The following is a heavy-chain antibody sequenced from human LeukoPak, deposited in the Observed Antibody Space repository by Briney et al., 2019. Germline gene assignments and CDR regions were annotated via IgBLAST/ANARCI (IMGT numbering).Heavy chain of an antibody. CDR2: IYYSGST. D-gene: IGHD3-22*01. J-gene: IGHJ4*02. CDR3: ARTYYYDSSGYYLNFDY. V-gene: IGHV4-59*08. Sequence: SETLSLTCTVSGGSISSYYWSWIRQPPGKGLEWIGYIYYSGSTNYNPSLKSRVTISVDTSKNQFSLKLSSVTAADTAVYYCARTYYYDSSGYYLNFDYWGQGTLVTVSS. CDR1: GGSISSYY.